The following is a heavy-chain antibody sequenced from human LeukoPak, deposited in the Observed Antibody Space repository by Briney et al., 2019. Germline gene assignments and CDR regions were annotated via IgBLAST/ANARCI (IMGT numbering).Heavy chain of an antibody. V-gene: IGHV3-30*02. D-gene: IGHD2-15*01. Sequence: GGSLRLSCAASGFTFSSYGMHWVRQAPGKGLEWVAFIRYEGSNKYYADPVKGRFTISRDNSKNTLYLQMNSLRAEDTAVYYCAKDRAVVVVAATVPLYYFDYWGQGTLVTVSS. CDR2: IRYEGSNK. CDR1: GFTFSSYG. J-gene: IGHJ4*02. CDR3: AKDRAVVVVAATVPLYYFDY.